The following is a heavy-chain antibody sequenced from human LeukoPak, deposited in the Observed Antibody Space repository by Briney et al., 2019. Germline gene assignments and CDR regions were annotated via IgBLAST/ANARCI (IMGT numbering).Heavy chain of an antibody. CDR3: GATGVLLSNWFDP. J-gene: IGHJ5*02. D-gene: IGHD1-26*01. V-gene: IGHV3-23*01. Sequence: PGGSLRLSCAASGFTFSSYAMSWVRQAPGKGLGWVSAISGSGHSIYYADSVKGRFTISRDNSKNTLYLQMNSLRAEDTAVYYCGATGVLLSNWFDPWGQGTLVTVSS. CDR1: GFTFSSYA. CDR2: ISGSGHSI.